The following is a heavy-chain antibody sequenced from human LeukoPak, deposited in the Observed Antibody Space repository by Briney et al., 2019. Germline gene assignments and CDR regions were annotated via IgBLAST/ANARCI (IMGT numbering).Heavy chain of an antibody. V-gene: IGHV4-59*08. CDR2: IYYSGGT. CDR3: ARHTDERYYDFWSGYQSPIFDY. Sequence: SETLSLTCTVSGGSISSYYWSWIRQPPGKGLEWIGYIYYSGGTNYNPSLKSRVTISVDTSKNQFSLKLSSVTAADTAVYYCARHTDERYYDFWSGYQSPIFDYWGQGTLVTVSS. J-gene: IGHJ4*02. CDR1: GGSISSYY. D-gene: IGHD3-3*01.